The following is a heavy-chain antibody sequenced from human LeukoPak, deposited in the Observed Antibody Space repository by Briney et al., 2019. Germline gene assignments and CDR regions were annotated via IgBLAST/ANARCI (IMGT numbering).Heavy chain of an antibody. CDR1: GGTFSSYA. CDR3: ARAVPGYYDSSGYYYLVDY. Sequence: SVKVSCKASGGTFSSYAISWVRQAPGQGLEWMGGIIPIFGTANYAQKFQGRVTMTRNTSISTAYMELSSLRSEDTAVYYCARAVPGYYDSSGYYYLVDYWGQGTLVTVSS. CDR2: IIPIFGTA. V-gene: IGHV1-69*05. D-gene: IGHD3-22*01. J-gene: IGHJ4*02.